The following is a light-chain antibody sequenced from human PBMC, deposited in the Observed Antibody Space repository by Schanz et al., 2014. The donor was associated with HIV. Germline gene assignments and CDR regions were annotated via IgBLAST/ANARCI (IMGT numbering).Light chain of an antibody. CDR3: QQYNNWPGT. J-gene: IGKJ1*01. CDR2: ATS. V-gene: IGKV3-20*01. Sequence: EIVLTQSPGSLSLSPGGRATLSCGASQRLSSSYLAWYQQKRDQPPRLVIYATSTRAAGIPDRFSGTGSGTDFTLTISSLEPEDFAIYYCQQYNNWPGTFGQGTKVEIK. CDR1: QRLSSSY.